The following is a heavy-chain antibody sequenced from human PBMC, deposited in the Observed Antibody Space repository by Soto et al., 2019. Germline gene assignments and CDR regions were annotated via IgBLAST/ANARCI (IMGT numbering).Heavy chain of an antibody. V-gene: IGHV3-21*01. CDR1: GFTLSSFS. CDR2: ITTGNDYI. CDR3: ARDSYSSLFDS. Sequence: PWGSLRLSCVGSGFTLSSFSMSWVRQTPGKGLEWVSSITTGNDYISYADSVKGRFTISRDNAKNSPFLRMNSLRADDTALYFCARDSYSSLFDSWGQGTLVTVSS. D-gene: IGHD6-19*01. J-gene: IGHJ5*01.